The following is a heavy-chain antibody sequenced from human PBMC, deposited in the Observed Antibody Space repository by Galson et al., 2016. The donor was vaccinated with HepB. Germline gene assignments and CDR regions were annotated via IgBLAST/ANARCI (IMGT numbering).Heavy chain of an antibody. Sequence: SLRLSCAASGFTFSTYGMHWVRQAPGKGLEWVAVISHDGSNKYYTDTVKGRFTISRDNSKNTLFLQMNSLRAEDTAVYYCAKDQGTYCSGGNCYGSGALDIWGQGTMVTVSS. J-gene: IGHJ3*02. D-gene: IGHD2-15*01. CDR1: GFTFSTYG. CDR2: ISHDGSNK. V-gene: IGHV3-30*18. CDR3: AKDQGTYCSGGNCYGSGALDI.